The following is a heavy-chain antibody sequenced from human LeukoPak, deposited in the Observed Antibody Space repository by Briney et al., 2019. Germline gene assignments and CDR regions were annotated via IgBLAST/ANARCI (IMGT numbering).Heavy chain of an antibody. J-gene: IGHJ4*02. D-gene: IGHD6-13*01. Sequence: GGSLRLSCAASGFTFSRYTMNWVRQDPGKGLEWVSSITSSSDNINYADSVKGRFTISRDNAKNSLYLQMNSLRAEDTAVYYCARSSSIWWYFDQWGQGTLVTVSS. CDR3: ARSSSIWWYFDQ. CDR1: GFTFSRYT. V-gene: IGHV3-21*01. CDR2: ITSSSDNI.